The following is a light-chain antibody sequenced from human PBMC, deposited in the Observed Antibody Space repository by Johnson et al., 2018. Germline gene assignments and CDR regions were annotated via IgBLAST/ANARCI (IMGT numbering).Light chain of an antibody. J-gene: IGLJ1*01. CDR2: ENK. CDR1: SSNIGNNY. Sequence: QSVLTQPPSVSAAPGQKVTISCSGSSSNIGNNYESWHQQLQGTAPKLLSNENKKRPSGIPDRFSGTTSGMSATQGITGTRLGDEADYYCGTWDSSLSACNVFGTGTKVTVL. V-gene: IGLV1-51*02. CDR3: GTWDSSLSACNV.